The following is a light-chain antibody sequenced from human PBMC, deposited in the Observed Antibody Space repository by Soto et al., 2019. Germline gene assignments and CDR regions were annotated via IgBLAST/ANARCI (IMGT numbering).Light chain of an antibody. J-gene: IGLJ2*01. CDR3: SSYTSTSTVI. Sequence: QSALTQPASVSGSPGQSITISCTGTSSDVGGYNYVSWYQQHPGKAPKLMIYEVSNRPSGVSNRFSGSKSGNTASLTISGLQADDEADYYCSSYTSTSTVIFGGETKLTVL. V-gene: IGLV2-14*01. CDR1: SSDVGGYNY. CDR2: EVS.